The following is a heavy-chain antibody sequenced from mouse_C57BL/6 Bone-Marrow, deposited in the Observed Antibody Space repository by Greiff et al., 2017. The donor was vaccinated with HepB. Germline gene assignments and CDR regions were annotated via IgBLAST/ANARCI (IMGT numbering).Heavy chain of an antibody. J-gene: IGHJ1*03. V-gene: IGHV5-9-1*02. CDR2: ISSGGDYI. CDR1: GFTFSSYA. D-gene: IGHD6-1*01. CDR3: TRDRGRYWYFDV. Sequence: EVKLEESGEGLVKPGGSLKLSCAASGFTFSSYAMSWVRQTPEKRLEWVAYISSGGDYIYYADTVKGRFTISRDNARNTLYLQMSSLKSEDTAMYYCTRDRGRYWYFDVWGTGTTVTVSS.